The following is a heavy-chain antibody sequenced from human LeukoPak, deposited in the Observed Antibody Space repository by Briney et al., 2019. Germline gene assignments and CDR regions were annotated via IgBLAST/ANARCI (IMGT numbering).Heavy chain of an antibody. D-gene: IGHD2-2*02. Sequence: KPSETLSLTCTVSGGPISSGGDYWSWIRQHPGKGREWIGYTYYSQSTYYNPSLKSRVTMTVDPSKTQFALKLSYVTAADTAVYYCASTEDIVVVPAAIPGAFDIWGQGTMVTVSS. CDR2: TYYSQST. CDR3: ASTEDIVVVPAAIPGAFDI. J-gene: IGHJ3*02. CDR1: GGPISSGGDY. V-gene: IGHV4-31*03.